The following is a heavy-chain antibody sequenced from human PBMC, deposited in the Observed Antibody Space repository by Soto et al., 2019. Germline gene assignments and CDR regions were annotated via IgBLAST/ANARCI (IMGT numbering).Heavy chain of an antibody. D-gene: IGHD6-19*01. V-gene: IGHV3-9*01. CDR3: AKDMPPSDASGWFDAFDI. CDR2: ISWNRGDI. Sequence: EVQLVESGGGSVQPGRSLRLSCAASGFTFDDYAMHWVRQAPGKGLEWVSSISWNRGDIGYADSVKGRFTISRDNAKNSLYLQMNSLRAEDTALYYCAKDMPPSDASGWFDAFDIWGQGTMVTVSS. CDR1: GFTFDDYA. J-gene: IGHJ3*02.